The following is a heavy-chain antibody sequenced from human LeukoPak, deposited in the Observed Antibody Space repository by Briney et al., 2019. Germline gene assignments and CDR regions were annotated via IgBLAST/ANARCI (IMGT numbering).Heavy chain of an antibody. CDR1: GFTSSSYG. J-gene: IGHJ4*02. CDR2: IRYDGSNK. CDR3: AKDLKRGYSYGYWAFTPGY. D-gene: IGHD5-18*01. V-gene: IGHV3-30*02. Sequence: GGSLRLSCAASGFTSSSYGMHWVRQAPGKGLEWVAFIRYDGSNKYYADSVKGRFTISRDNSKNTVYLQMNSLRPEDTAVYYCAKDLKRGYSYGYWAFTPGYWGQGTLVTVSS.